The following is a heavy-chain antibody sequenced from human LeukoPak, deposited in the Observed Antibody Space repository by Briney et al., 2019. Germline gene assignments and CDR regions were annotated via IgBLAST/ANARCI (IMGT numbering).Heavy chain of an antibody. Sequence: GGSLRLSCAASGFTFSSYSMNWVRQAPGKGLEWVSYISSSSTIYYADSVKGRITISRDNAKNSLYLQMNSLRAEDTAVYYCARDPSYYYGSGSYGYWGQGTLVTVSS. CDR2: ISSSSTI. CDR1: GFTFSSYS. J-gene: IGHJ4*02. D-gene: IGHD3-10*01. CDR3: ARDPSYYYGSGSYGY. V-gene: IGHV3-48*01.